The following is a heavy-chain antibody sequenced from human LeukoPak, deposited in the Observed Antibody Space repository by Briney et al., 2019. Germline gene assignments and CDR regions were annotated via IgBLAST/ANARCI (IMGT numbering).Heavy chain of an antibody. CDR3: ARGPGYCSSTSCYWGWFDP. V-gene: IGHV1-8*03. CDR1: GYTFTSYD. CDR2: MNPNSGNT. Sequence: ASVKVSCKASGYTFTSYDINWLRQATGQGLEWMGWMNPNSGNTGYAQKLQGRVTITRNTSISTAYMELSSLRSEDTAVYYCARGPGYCSSTSCYWGWFDPWGQGTLVTVSS. J-gene: IGHJ5*02. D-gene: IGHD2-2*01.